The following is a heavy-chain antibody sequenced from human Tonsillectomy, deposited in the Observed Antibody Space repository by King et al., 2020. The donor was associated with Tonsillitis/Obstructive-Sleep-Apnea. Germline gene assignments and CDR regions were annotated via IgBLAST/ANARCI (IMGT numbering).Heavy chain of an antibody. Sequence: QLVQSGSELKKPGASVKVSCKAYGYTFTTYAINWVRQAPGQGLEWVGWINTNTGNPTYAQAFTGRFVFSLDTSVSTAYLQISSLKAEDTAVYYCARDSSSGWGIENYWGQGTLVTVSS. D-gene: IGHD6-19*01. CDR3: ARDSSSGWGIENY. J-gene: IGHJ4*02. CDR2: INTNTGNP. CDR1: GYTFTTYA. V-gene: IGHV7-4-1*02.